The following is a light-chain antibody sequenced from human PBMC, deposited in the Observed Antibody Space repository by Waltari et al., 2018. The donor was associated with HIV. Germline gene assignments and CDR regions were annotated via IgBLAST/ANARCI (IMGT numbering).Light chain of an antibody. CDR1: NSNIGAGYG. J-gene: IGLJ2*01. V-gene: IGLV1-40*01. CDR3: QSYDSSLNVI. CDR2: DIN. Sequence: QSVLTQPPSVSGAPGQRVTISCTGSNSNIGAGYGVHWYQHLPGAAPKLLIYDINHRPSGGPDRFSGSKSGTSASLAITGLQVEDEGDYFCQSYDSSLNVIFGGGTKLTVL.